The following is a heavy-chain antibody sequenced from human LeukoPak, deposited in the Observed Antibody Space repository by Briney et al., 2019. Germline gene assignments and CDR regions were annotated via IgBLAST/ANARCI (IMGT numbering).Heavy chain of an antibody. J-gene: IGHJ3*02. D-gene: IGHD5-12*01. CDR2: IIPIFGTA. V-gene: IGHV1-69*06. Sequence: SVKVSCKASGGTFSSYAISWVRQAPGQGLEWMGWIIPIFGTANYAQKFQGRVTITADKSTSTAYMELSSLRSEDTAVYYCARDGYSGYVAAFDIWGQGTMVTVSS. CDR3: ARDGYSGYVAAFDI. CDR1: GGTFSSYA.